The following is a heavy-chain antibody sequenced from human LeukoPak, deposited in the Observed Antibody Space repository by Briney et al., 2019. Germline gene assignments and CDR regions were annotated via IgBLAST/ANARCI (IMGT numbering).Heavy chain of an antibody. CDR2: IRSKANSYAT. CDR3: SRYGRDGYNNY. CDR1: GFTFSGSA. V-gene: IGHV3-73*01. Sequence: GGSPRLSCAASGFTFSGSAMHWVRQASGKGLEWVGRIRSKANSYATAYSASVKGRFIISRDDSKNTAYLQMNSLKTEDTAVYYCSRYGRDGYNNYWGQGTLVTVSS. D-gene: IGHD5-24*01. J-gene: IGHJ4*02.